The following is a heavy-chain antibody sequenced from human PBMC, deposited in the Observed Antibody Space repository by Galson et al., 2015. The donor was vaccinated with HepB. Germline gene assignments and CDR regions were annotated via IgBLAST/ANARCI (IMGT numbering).Heavy chain of an antibody. CDR3: ARGEPGVAFDN. Sequence: SLRLSCAASGFTFSGYSMSWVRQAPGKGLHWVSSISDSSLYIYSADSVKGRFTISRDNAKNSLYLQMHSLRAEDTAVYYCARGEPGVAFDNWRQGTLVTVSS. J-gene: IGHJ4*02. V-gene: IGHV3-21*01. D-gene: IGHD6-13*01. CDR1: GFTFSGYS. CDR2: ISDSSLYI.